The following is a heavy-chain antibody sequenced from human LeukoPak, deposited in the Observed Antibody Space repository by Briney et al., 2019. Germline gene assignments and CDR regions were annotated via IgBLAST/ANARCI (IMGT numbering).Heavy chain of an antibody. CDR2: ISAYNGNT. V-gene: IGHV1-18*01. J-gene: IGHJ4*02. Sequence: ASVKVSCKASGYTFTSYGISWVRQAPGQGLEWMGWISAYNGNTNYAQKLQGRVTMTTDTSTSTAYMELRSLRSDDTAVYYCARGDSPRGRFLEWLSPVAAFDYWGQGTLVTVSS. D-gene: IGHD3-3*01. CDR3: ARGDSPRGRFLEWLSPVAAFDY. CDR1: GYTFTSYG.